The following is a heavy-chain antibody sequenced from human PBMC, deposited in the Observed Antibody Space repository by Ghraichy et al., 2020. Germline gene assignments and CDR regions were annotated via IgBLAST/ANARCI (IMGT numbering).Heavy chain of an antibody. J-gene: IGHJ4*02. CDR1: GGSISSYY. CDR2: IQTSGST. CDR3: ARHQDSYGLAYFDY. Sequence: SETLSLTCTVSGGSISSYYWSWIRQPPGKGLEWIGYIQTSGSTNYNPSLKSRVTISVDTSKNQFSLKLSSVTAADTAVYYCARHQDSYGLAYFDYWGQGTLVTVSS. V-gene: IGHV4-4*09. D-gene: IGHD5-18*01.